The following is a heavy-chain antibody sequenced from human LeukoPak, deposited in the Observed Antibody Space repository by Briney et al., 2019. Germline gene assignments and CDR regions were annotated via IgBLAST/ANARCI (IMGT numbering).Heavy chain of an antibody. CDR1: GFTFSSNA. J-gene: IGHJ4*02. CDR3: AKGGGYESAGDY. CDR2: ISYSGGST. V-gene: IGHV3-23*01. D-gene: IGHD5-12*01. Sequence: GGSLRLSCAASGFTFSSNAMSWVRQAPGKGLEWVSGISYSGGSTYYADSVKGRFTISRDNSKNTLYLQMNSLRAEDTAVYYCAKGGGYESAGDYWGQGTLVTVSS.